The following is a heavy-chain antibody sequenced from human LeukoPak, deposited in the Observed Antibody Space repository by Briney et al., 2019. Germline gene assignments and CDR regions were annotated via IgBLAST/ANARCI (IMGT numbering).Heavy chain of an antibody. CDR2: IYSGGST. V-gene: IGHV4-39*01. CDR1: GGSLSSSFYS. Sequence: KSSETLSLTCKVSGGSLSSSFYSWGWIRQPPGKGLQWIGNIYSGGSTVYNVSLKSRVTMSADTSMNQFSLKLTSVTAADTAVYYCARQVIRGGADGFDIWGQGTLFTVSS. CDR3: ARQVIRGGADGFDI. D-gene: IGHD2-21*01. J-gene: IGHJ3*02.